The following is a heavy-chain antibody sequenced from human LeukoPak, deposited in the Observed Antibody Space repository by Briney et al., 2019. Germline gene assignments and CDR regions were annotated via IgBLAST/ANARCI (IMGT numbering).Heavy chain of an antibody. Sequence: PSETLSLTCTVSGGSISSSNYFWGWIRQPPGMGLEWIGTVYYSGSTYYNPSLKSRVTISVDTSRNQFSLKLTSVTAADTAVCYCARHVKSIVTTQFDYWGQGTLVTVSS. CDR3: ARHVKSIVTTQFDY. CDR2: VYYSGST. J-gene: IGHJ4*02. CDR1: GGSISSSNYF. V-gene: IGHV4-39*01. D-gene: IGHD5-12*01.